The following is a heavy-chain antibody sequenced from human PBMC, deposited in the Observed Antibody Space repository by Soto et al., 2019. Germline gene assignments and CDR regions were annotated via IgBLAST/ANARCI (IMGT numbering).Heavy chain of an antibody. Sequence: SETLSLTCTVSGGSISSYYWSWIRQPPGKGLEWIGYIYYSGSTNYNPSLKSRVTISVDTSKNQFSLKLSSVTAADTAVYYCARDGGGPRLQLWLPRWFDPWGQGTLVTVSS. CDR3: ARDGGGPRLQLWLPRWFDP. D-gene: IGHD5-18*01. CDR1: GGSISSYY. V-gene: IGHV4-59*01. CDR2: IYYSGST. J-gene: IGHJ5*02.